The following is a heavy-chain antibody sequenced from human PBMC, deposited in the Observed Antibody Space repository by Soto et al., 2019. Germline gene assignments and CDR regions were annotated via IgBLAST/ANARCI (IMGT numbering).Heavy chain of an antibody. J-gene: IGHJ6*02. CDR1: GYTFTGYY. CDR2: INPNSGGT. D-gene: IGHD3-22*01. CDR3: ARDRSYYDSSGYYTHYYYYGMDV. Sequence: ASVKVSCKASGYTFTGYYMHWVRQAPGQGLEWMGCINPNSGGTNYAQRFQGWVTMTRDTSISTAYMELSRLRSDDTAVYYCARDRSYYDSSGYYTHYYYYGMDVWGQGTTVTVSS. V-gene: IGHV1-2*04.